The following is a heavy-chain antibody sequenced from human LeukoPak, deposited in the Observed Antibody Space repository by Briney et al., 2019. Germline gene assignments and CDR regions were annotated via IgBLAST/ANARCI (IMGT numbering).Heavy chain of an antibody. CDR1: GGSISSYY. D-gene: IGHD1-14*01. J-gene: IGHJ1*01. CDR3: ARQTLGNLALFQH. Sequence: PSETLSLTCTVSGGSISSYYWSWIRQPPGKGLEWIGYIYYSGSTNYNPSLKSRVTISVDTSKNQFSLKLSSVTAADTAVYYCARQTLGNLALFQHWGQGTLVTVSS. CDR2: IYYSGST. V-gene: IGHV4-59*08.